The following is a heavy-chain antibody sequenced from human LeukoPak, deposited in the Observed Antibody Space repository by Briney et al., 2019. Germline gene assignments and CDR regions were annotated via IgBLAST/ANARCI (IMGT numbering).Heavy chain of an antibody. CDR2: INPNSGGT. Sequence: ASVKVSCKASGYTFTGYYMHWVRQAPGHGLEWMGWINPNSGGTNYAQKFQGRVTMTRDTSISTAYMELSRLRSDDTAVYYCARVRGYYGSGSYSPPDYWGQGTLVTVSS. D-gene: IGHD3-10*01. CDR3: ARVRGYYGSGSYSPPDY. V-gene: IGHV1-2*02. CDR1: GYTFTGYY. J-gene: IGHJ4*02.